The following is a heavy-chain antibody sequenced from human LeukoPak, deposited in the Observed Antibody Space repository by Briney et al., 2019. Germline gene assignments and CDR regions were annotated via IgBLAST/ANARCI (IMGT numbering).Heavy chain of an antibody. V-gene: IGHV3-21*01. CDR3: ARDPPRYYDFWSGYPDDAFDI. CDR2: ISSSSSYI. D-gene: IGHD3-3*01. J-gene: IGHJ3*02. CDR1: GFTVSLYY. Sequence: PGGSLRLSCAASGFTVSLYYMTWVRQAPGKGLEWVSSISSSSSYIYYADSVKGRFTISRDYAKNSLYLQMNSLRAEDTAVYYCARDPPRYYDFWSGYPDDAFDIWGQGTMVTVSS.